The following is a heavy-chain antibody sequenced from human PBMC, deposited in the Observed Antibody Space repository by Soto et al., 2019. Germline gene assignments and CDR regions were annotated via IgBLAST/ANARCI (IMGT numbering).Heavy chain of an antibody. D-gene: IGHD3-22*01. J-gene: IGHJ6*02. Sequence: QVQLVESGGGVVQPGRSLRLSCAASGFTFSSYGMHWVRQAPGKGLEWVAVISYDGSNKYYADSVKGRFTISRDNSKNTLYLQMNSMRAEDTAVYYCAQILQWGYYAYYYYVMDVWGQWTTVTGSS. CDR2: ISYDGSNK. CDR3: AQILQWGYYAYYYYVMDV. V-gene: IGHV3-30*18. CDR1: GFTFSSYG.